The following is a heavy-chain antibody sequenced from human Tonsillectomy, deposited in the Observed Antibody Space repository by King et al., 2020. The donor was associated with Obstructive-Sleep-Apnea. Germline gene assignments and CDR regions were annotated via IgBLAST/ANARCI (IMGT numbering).Heavy chain of an antibody. Sequence: QVQLQQWGAGLLKPSETLSLTCAVYGGSFSGYYWSWIRQPPGKGLEWIGEINHIGTPNYNPSLKSRVTISVYTSKNQVSLKLSSVTAADPAVYYCARRARFGEMGYWGQGTLVTVSS. CDR2: INHIGTP. D-gene: IGHD3-10*01. J-gene: IGHJ4*02. CDR3: ARRARFGEMGY. V-gene: IGHV4-34*01. CDR1: GGSFSGYY.